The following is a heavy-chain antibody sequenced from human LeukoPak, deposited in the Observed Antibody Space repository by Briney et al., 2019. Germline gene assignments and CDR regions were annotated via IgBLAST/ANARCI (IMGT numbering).Heavy chain of an antibody. Sequence: SVKVSCKASGYIFTSFYMHWVRQAPGQGLEWMGGIIPIFGTANYAQKFQGRVTITADESTSTAYMELSSLRSEDTAVYYCARHRVPAAITTPFDYWGQGTLVTVSS. CDR1: GYIFTSFY. D-gene: IGHD2-2*01. CDR3: ARHRVPAAITTPFDY. V-gene: IGHV1-69*13. CDR2: IIPIFGTA. J-gene: IGHJ4*02.